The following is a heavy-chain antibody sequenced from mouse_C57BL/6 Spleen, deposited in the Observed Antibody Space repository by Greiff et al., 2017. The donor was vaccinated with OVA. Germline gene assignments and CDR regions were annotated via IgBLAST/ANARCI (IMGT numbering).Heavy chain of an antibody. V-gene: IGHV5-4*01. J-gene: IGHJ4*01. CDR2: ISDGGSYT. CDR3: ARDGDYYGSSPYAMDY. D-gene: IGHD1-1*01. Sequence: EVQLVESGGGLVKPGGSLKLSCAASGFTFSSYAMSWVRQTPEKRLEWVATISDGGSYTYYPDNVKGRFTISRDNAKNNLYLQMSHLKSEDTAMYYCARDGDYYGSSPYAMDYGGQGTSVTVSS. CDR1: GFTFSSYA.